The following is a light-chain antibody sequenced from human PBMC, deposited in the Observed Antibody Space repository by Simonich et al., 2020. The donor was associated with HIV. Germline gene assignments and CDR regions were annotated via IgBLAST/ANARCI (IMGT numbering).Light chain of an antibody. CDR3: QQSYSTPPVT. Sequence: DIQITQSPSTLSSSVGDRVTSTCRASHSISSWLDWYQKKPGKAPKLLIYKTSSLESVVPSRFGGSGSGTEFTLTISSLQPDDFATYYCQQSYSTPPVTFGPGTKVDIK. V-gene: IGKV1-5*03. CDR2: KTS. J-gene: IGKJ3*01. CDR1: HSISSW.